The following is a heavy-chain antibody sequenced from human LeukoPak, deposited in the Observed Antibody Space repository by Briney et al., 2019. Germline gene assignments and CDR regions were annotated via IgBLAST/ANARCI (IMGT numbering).Heavy chain of an antibody. Sequence: GGSLRLSCAASGFTFSSSAMSWVRQAPGKGLKWVSAISNNGGYTYYADSVQGRFTISRDSSKNTLFLHMNTLRAEDTAIYYCAKDRTVGASYWYFDLWGRGTLVTVSS. J-gene: IGHJ2*01. V-gene: IGHV3-23*01. D-gene: IGHD1-26*01. CDR3: AKDRTVGASYWYFDL. CDR2: ISNNGGYT. CDR1: GFTFSSSA.